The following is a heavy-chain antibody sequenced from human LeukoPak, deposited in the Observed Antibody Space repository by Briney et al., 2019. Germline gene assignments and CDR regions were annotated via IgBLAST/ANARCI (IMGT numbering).Heavy chain of an antibody. CDR3: AREGYSSGSRTGIDY. J-gene: IGHJ4*02. D-gene: IGHD5-18*01. V-gene: IGHV3-53*05. CDR1: GFSVSTNF. Sequence: PGGSLRLSCAASGFSVSTNFMNWVRQAPGRGLEWVSVMYSGGTTSYAASVKGRFTISRDNSTNTVSLQMNSLTIDDTAVYYCAREGYSSGSRTGIDYCGQGTLVTVSS. CDR2: MYSGGTT.